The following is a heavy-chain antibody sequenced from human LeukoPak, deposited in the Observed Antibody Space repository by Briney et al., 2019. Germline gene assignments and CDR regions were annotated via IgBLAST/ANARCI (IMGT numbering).Heavy chain of an antibody. Sequence: SETLSLTCTVSGRSISSYYWSWIRQPPGKGREWIGYIYYSGSTNYNPSLKSRVTISVDTSKNQFSLKLSSVTAADTAVYYCARGAVVVPAAMGTSNWFDPWGQGTLVTVSS. CDR3: ARGAVVVPAAMGTSNWFDP. CDR2: IYYSGST. V-gene: IGHV4-59*01. D-gene: IGHD2-2*01. CDR1: GRSISSYY. J-gene: IGHJ5*02.